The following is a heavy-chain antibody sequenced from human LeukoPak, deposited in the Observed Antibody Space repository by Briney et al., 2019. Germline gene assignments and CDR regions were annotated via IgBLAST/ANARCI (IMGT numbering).Heavy chain of an antibody. CDR3: ARRTFTYYYGSGSYDAFDI. D-gene: IGHD3-10*01. CDR1: GYSFTSYW. J-gene: IGHJ3*02. CDR2: IYPGDSDT. Sequence: GESLKISCKGSGYSFTSYWIGWVRQMPGKGLEWMGIIYPGDSDTRYSPSFQRQVTISADKSISTAYLQWSSLKASDTAMYYCARRTFTYYYGSGSYDAFDIWGQGTMVTVSS. V-gene: IGHV5-51*01.